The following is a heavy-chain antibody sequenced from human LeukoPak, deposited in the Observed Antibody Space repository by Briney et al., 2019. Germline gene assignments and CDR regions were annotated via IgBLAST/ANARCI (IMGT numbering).Heavy chain of an antibody. J-gene: IGHJ4*02. Sequence: GGSLRLSCAASGFTFSSYAMSWVRQAPGKGLEWVSVISGSGGSTYYADSVKGRFTISRDNSKNTLYLQMNSLRAEDTAVYYCAKPLSDYGDPYPFDYWGQGTLVTVSS. D-gene: IGHD4-17*01. CDR3: AKPLSDYGDPYPFDY. CDR1: GFTFSSYA. CDR2: ISGSGGST. V-gene: IGHV3-23*01.